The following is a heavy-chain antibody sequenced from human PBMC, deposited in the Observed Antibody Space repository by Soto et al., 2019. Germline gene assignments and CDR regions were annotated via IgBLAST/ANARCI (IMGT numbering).Heavy chain of an antibody. CDR1: GYTFTSYG. Sequence: GASVKVSCKASGYTFTSYGIIWVRQAPGQGLEWMGWISAYNGNTNYAQKLQGRVTMTTDTSTSTAYMELRSLRSDDTAVYYCARDACQQLAPYYYYYGMDVWGQGTTVTVSS. V-gene: IGHV1-18*01. CDR3: ARDACQQLAPYYYYYGMDV. J-gene: IGHJ6*02. D-gene: IGHD6-13*01. CDR2: ISAYNGNT.